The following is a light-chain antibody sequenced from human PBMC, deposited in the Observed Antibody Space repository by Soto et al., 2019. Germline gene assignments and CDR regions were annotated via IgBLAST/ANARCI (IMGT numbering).Light chain of an antibody. CDR1: TGAVTSGHY. CDR2: DTN. CDR3: LLCYSGTWV. Sequence: QTVVTQEPSLTVSPGGTVTLTCGSSTGAVTSGHYPHWLQQKPGQAPRTLIHDTNNKHSWTPARFSGSLLGDKGALTLSGAQPEDEADYYCLLCYSGTWVFGGGTKLTVL. J-gene: IGLJ2*01. V-gene: IGLV7-46*01.